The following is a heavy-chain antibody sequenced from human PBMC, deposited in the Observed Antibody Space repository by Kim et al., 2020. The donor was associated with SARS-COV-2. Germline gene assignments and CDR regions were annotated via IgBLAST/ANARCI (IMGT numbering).Heavy chain of an antibody. CDR2: GHP. V-gene: IGHV7-4-1*02. CDR3: ARDSGWNADY. J-gene: IGHJ4*02. D-gene: IGHD1-1*01. Sequence: GHPTYAQGFTGRFVFSLDTSVSTAYLQISSLKAEDTAVYYCARDSGWNADYWGQGTLVTVSS.